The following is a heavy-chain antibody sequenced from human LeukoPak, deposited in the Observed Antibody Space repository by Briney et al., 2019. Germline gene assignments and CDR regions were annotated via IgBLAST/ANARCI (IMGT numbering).Heavy chain of an antibody. CDR2: IYYSGST. Sequence: SQTLSLTCTVSGGSISSGDYSWSWIRQPPGKGLEWIGYIYYSGSTYYNPSLKSRVTISVDTSKNQCSLKLSSVTAADTAVYYCARVSYDSSGYLIGYFDYWGQGTLVTVSS. J-gene: IGHJ4*02. CDR1: GGSISSGDYS. D-gene: IGHD3-22*01. V-gene: IGHV4-30-4*01. CDR3: ARVSYDSSGYLIGYFDY.